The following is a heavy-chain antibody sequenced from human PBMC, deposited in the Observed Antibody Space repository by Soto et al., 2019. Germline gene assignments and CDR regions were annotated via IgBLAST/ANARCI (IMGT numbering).Heavy chain of an antibody. CDR2: IYYSGST. V-gene: IGHV4-61*01. CDR3: ARLNVHTAMFTPRSRVNWFDP. D-gene: IGHD5-18*01. J-gene: IGHJ5*02. CDR1: GGSVSSGSYF. Sequence: SETLSLTCTVSGGSVSSGSYFWSWIRQPPGKGLEWIGYIYYSGSTNYNPSLKSRVTMSVDTAKNQFSLKLSSLTAADTAVYYCARLNVHTAMFTPRSRVNWFDPRRQGTLVTVSS.